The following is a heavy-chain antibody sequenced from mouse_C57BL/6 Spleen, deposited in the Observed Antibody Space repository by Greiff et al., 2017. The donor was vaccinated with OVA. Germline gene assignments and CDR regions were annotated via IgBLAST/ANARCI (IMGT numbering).Heavy chain of an antibody. CDR2: IWTGGGT. J-gene: IGHJ4*01. CDR3: ATSYYSNSYYAMDY. V-gene: IGHV2-9-1*01. CDR1: GFSLTSYA. D-gene: IGHD2-5*01. Sequence: VQVVESGPGLVAPSQSLSITCTVSGFSLTSYAISWVRQPPGKGLEWLGVIWTGGGTNYNSALKSRLSISKDNSKSQVFLKMNSLQTDDTARYYCATSYYSNSYYAMDYWGQGTSVTVSS.